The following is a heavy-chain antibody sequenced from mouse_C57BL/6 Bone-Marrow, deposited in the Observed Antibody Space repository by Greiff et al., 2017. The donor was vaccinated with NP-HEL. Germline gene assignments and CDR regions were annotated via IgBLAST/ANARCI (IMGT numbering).Heavy chain of an antibody. Sequence: QVHVKQSGAELVKPGASVKMSCKASGYTFTTYPIEWMKQNHGKSLEWIGNFHPYNDDTKYNEKFKGKATLTVEKSSSTVYLELSRLTSDDSAVYYCARRGELGRRDFAYWGQGTLVTVSA. D-gene: IGHD4-1*01. CDR1: GYTFTTYP. V-gene: IGHV1-47*01. CDR2: FHPYNDDT. J-gene: IGHJ3*01. CDR3: ARRGELGRRDFAY.